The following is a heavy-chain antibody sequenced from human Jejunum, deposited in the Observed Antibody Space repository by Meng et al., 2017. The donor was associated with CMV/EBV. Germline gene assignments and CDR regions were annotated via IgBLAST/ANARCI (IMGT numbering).Heavy chain of an antibody. CDR2: ISYDGTNK. V-gene: IGHV3-30-3*01. J-gene: IGHJ5*02. CDR3: TSDYGGFDP. D-gene: IGHD4/OR15-4a*01. CDR1: GFTFSRYT. Sequence: QVQLVESGGGVVQPGGFLSLSCAASGFTFSRYTMHWVRQAPGQGLEWLAIISYDGTNKYYADSLKGRFTISRDNSKNTAFLQMNSLRPDDTGVYYCTSDYGGFDPWGQGTLVTVSS.